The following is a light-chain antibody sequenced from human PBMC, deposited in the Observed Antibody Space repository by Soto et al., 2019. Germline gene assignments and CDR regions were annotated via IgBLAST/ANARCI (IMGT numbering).Light chain of an antibody. CDR3: QQYGSSSWT. V-gene: IGKV3-20*01. CDR2: ATS. CDR1: QSVSSSY. Sequence: EIVLTQSPGTLSLSPGERATLSCRASQSVSSSYLAWYQQKPGQPPRLVMYATSSRATGIPATFSGSGSGRDFTLTISRLEPEDFAVYYCQQYGSSSWTFGLGIKVDIK. J-gene: IGKJ1*01.